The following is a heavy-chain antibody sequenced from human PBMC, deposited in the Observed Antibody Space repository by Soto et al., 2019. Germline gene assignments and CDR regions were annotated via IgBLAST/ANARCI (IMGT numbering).Heavy chain of an antibody. V-gene: IGHV3-23*01. J-gene: IGHJ6*02. Sequence: GGSLRLSCAASGFAFSNYAMSWVRQAPGSGLEWVSSISGSGGSTFYTNSVKGRFTISRDNSKNTLYLQMNSLRAEDTAVYYCARDRIPTGMDVWGQGTTVTVSS. CDR2: ISGSGGST. CDR1: GFAFSNYA. CDR3: ARDRIPTGMDV.